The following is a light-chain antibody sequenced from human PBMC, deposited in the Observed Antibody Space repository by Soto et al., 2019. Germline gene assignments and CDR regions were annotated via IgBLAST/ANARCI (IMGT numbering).Light chain of an antibody. V-gene: IGKV3-20*01. Sequence: EIVLTQSPGTLSLSPGDRATLSCRASQSVNSKYLAWFQQKPGQAPRLLIYGASSRPTGIPDRISGSGSGTDFTLTISRLEPEDFAVYYCQQGGSSLTFGQGIRLEIK. J-gene: IGKJ5*01. CDR3: QQGGSSLT. CDR1: QSVNSKY. CDR2: GAS.